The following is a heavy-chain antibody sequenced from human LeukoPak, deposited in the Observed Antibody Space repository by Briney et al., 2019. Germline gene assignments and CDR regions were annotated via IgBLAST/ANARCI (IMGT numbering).Heavy chain of an antibody. Sequence: SETLSLTCTVSGGSISSYYWSWIRQPPGKGLEWIGYIYYSGSTNYNPSLKSRVTISVDTSKDQFSLKLSSVTAADTAVYYCARDGIREWFGESGGSWFDPWGQGTLVTVSS. CDR3: ARDGIREWFGESGGSWFDP. J-gene: IGHJ5*02. D-gene: IGHD3-10*01. CDR1: GGSISSYY. CDR2: IYYSGST. V-gene: IGHV4-59*01.